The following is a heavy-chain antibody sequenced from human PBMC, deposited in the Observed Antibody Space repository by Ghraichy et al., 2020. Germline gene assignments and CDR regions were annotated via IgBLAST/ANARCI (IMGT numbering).Heavy chain of an antibody. D-gene: IGHD5-18*01. CDR1: GFTFSSYS. J-gene: IGHJ5*02. Sequence: GGSLRLSCAASGFTFSSYSMNWVRQAPGKGLEWVSSISSSSSYIYYADSVKGRFTISRDNAKNSLYLQMNSLRAEDTAVYYCAREGQIFVDTAFRVWFDPWGQGTLVTVSS. CDR2: ISSSSSYI. CDR3: AREGQIFVDTAFRVWFDP. V-gene: IGHV3-21*01.